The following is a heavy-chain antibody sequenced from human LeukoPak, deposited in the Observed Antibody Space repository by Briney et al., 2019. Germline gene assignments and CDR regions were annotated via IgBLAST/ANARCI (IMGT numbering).Heavy chain of an antibody. V-gene: IGHV4-38-2*01. D-gene: IGHD3-22*01. CDR3: ATLSSGYYYDSSGQIDY. J-gene: IGHJ4*02. Sequence: PGGSLRLSCAASGFTFSDHYMDWIRQPPGKGLEWIGSIYYSGSTYYNPSLKSRVTISVDTSKNQFSLKLSSVTAADTAVYYCATLSSGYYYDSSGQIDYWGQGTLVTVSS. CDR2: IYYSGST. CDR1: GFTFSDHY.